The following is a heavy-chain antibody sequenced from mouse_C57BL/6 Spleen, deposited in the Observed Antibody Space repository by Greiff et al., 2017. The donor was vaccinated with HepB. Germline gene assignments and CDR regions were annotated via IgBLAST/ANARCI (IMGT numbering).Heavy chain of an antibody. J-gene: IGHJ4*01. V-gene: IGHV1-69*01. CDR3: ARFTGGYAMDY. CDR2: IDPSDSYT. D-gene: IGHD4-1*01. Sequence: VQLQQSGAELVMPGASVKLSCKASSYTFTSYWMHWVKQRPGQGLEWIGEIDPSDSYTNYNQKFKGKSTLTVDKSSSTAYMQLSSLTSEDSAVYYCARFTGGYAMDYWGQGTSVSVSS. CDR1: SYTFTSYW.